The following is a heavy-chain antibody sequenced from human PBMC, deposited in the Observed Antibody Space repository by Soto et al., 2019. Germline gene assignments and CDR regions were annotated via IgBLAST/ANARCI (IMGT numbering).Heavy chain of an antibody. J-gene: IGHJ6*02. CDR2: VSRSSTGI. CDR1: GFTVSLYR. CDR3: ARVVTWGLDV. V-gene: IGHV3-48*02. Sequence: EVQLVESGGGLVQPGGSLRLSCAASGFTVSLYRMSWVRQAPGKGLEWVSYVSRSSTGIHYADSVKGRFTISRDDATNSMHLQMNSLRDGDTAVYYCARVVTWGLDVWGQGTTVSISS. D-gene: IGHD2-15*01.